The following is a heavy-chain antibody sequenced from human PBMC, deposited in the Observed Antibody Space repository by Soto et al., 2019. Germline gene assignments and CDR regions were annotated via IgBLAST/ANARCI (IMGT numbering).Heavy chain of an antibody. Sequence: EVQLLESGGGLVQPGGSLRLSCAASAFTFSSYAMSWVRQAPGKGLEWVSAISASGGSTYYADSVKGRFTISRDSSENTLYLQMSSLRADETAVYYCAKGSGNSVYNFDNWGQGTLVTVSS. D-gene: IGHD1-26*01. CDR1: AFTFSSYA. CDR2: ISASGGST. V-gene: IGHV3-23*01. CDR3: AKGSGNSVYNFDN. J-gene: IGHJ4*02.